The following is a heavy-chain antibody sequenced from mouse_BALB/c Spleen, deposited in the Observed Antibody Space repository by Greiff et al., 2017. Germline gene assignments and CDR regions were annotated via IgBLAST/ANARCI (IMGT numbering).Heavy chain of an antibody. J-gene: IGHJ3*01. CDR3: TGGGYGAWFAY. CDR1: GYTFTSYW. V-gene: IGHV1S22*01. CDR2: IYPGSGST. Sequence: LQQPGSELVRPGASVKLSCKASGYTFTSYWMHWVKQRPGQGLEWIGNIYPGSGSTNYDEKFKSKGTLTVDTSSSTAYMHLSSLTSEDSAVYYCTGGGYGAWFAYWGQGTLVTVSA. D-gene: IGHD2-10*02.